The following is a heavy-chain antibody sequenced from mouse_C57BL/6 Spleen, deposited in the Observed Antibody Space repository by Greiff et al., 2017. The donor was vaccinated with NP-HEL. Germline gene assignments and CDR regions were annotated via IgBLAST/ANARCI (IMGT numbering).Heavy chain of an antibody. V-gene: IGHV5-17*01. CDR2: ISSGSSTI. Sequence: EVKLVESGGGLVKPGGSLKLSCAASGFTFSDYGMHWVRQAPEKGLEWVAYISSGSSTIYYADTVKGRFTISRDNAKNTLFLQMTSLRSESTAMYYCTTVVADYYAMDYWGQGTSVTVSS. CDR1: GFTFSDYG. J-gene: IGHJ4*01. CDR3: TTVVADYYAMDY. D-gene: IGHD1-1*01.